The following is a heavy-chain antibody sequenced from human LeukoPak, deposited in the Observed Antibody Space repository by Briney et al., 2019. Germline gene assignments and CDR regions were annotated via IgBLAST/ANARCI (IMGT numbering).Heavy chain of an antibody. D-gene: IGHD6-13*01. J-gene: IGHJ6*03. CDR2: INWNSGSI. Sequence: GGSLRLSCAASGFTFDDHAMHWVRQAPGKGLEWVSGINWNSGSIAYADSVKGRFTISRDNAKNFVFLQMNSLRSDDTAVYYCARVIQLVTSYYYYYYMDVWGKGATVTVSS. CDR1: GFTFDDHA. CDR3: ARVIQLVTSYYYYYYMDV. V-gene: IGHV3-9*01.